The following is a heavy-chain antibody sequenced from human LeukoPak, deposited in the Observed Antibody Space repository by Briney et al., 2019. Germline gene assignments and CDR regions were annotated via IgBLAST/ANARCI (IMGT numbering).Heavy chain of an antibody. J-gene: IGHJ4*02. Sequence: PGGSLRLSCTASGFTSSNYGMHWVRQAPGKGLEWVAVISYDGSNEYYADSVKGRFTISRDNSKNTLFLQMNSLRPEDTAVYHCAKVALFSGYYPPFDYWGQGTLVTVSS. CDR3: AKVALFSGYYPPFDY. CDR2: ISYDGSNE. CDR1: GFTSSNYG. D-gene: IGHD3-22*01. V-gene: IGHV3-30*18.